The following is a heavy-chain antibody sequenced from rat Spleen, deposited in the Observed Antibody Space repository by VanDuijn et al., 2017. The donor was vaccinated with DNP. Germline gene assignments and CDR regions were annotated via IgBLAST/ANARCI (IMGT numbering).Heavy chain of an antibody. CDR3: ARDRRGYFDY. D-gene: IGHD1-11*01. Sequence: QVQLKESGPGLVQPSQTLSLTCTVSGFSLTSYHVHWVRQPPGKGLEWMGRMQSGGGTAYNSALKIRLSISRDTSKSQVFLKMNSLQTEDTATYYCARDRRGYFDYWGQGAMVTVSS. CDR1: GFSLTSYH. CDR2: MQSGGGT. V-gene: IGHV2-27*01. J-gene: IGHJ2*01.